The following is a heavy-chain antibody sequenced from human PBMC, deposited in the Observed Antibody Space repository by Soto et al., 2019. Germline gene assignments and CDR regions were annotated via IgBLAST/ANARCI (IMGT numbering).Heavy chain of an antibody. V-gene: IGHV5-10-1*01. J-gene: IGHJ3*02. Sequence: GESLKISCKGSGYSFTGYWISWVRQVPGKGLEWMGRIDPSDSYTNYSPSFQGHVTISADKSISTACLQWSSLKASDTAMYYCARHLVGSVFSIWGQGTMVTVSS. CDR1: GYSFTGYW. CDR3: ARHLVGSVFSI. CDR2: IDPSDSYT. D-gene: IGHD2-15*01.